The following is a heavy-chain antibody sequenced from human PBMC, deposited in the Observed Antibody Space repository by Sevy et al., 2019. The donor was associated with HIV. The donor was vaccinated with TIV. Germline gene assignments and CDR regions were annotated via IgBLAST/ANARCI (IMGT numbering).Heavy chain of an antibody. D-gene: IGHD3-22*01. V-gene: IGHV3-23*01. J-gene: IGHJ2*01. CDR3: AQDPYYCDCSGCADESLGL. Sequence: GGSLRLSCAASGFTFSSYTMSWVRQAPGKGLEWVSAISGSGGSRYYADSVKGRFIISRDNSKNKVYLQMNSLRAEDRAVYYCAQDPYYCDCSGCADESLGLWGRGTLV. CDR1: GFTFSSYT. CDR2: ISGSGGSR.